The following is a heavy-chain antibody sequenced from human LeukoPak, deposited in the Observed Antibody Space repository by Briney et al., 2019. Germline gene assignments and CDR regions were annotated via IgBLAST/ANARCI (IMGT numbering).Heavy chain of an antibody. CDR1: GFTFSSYS. V-gene: IGHV3-21*01. CDR2: ISSTSSYI. Sequence: GGSLRLSCAASGFTFSSYSMNWVRQAPGKGLEWVSSISSTSSYIYYADSVKGRFTISRDNAKNSLYLQVNSLRAEDTAVYYCARARPGSSYPDYWGQGTLVTVSS. D-gene: IGHD6-6*01. J-gene: IGHJ4*02. CDR3: ARARPGSSYPDY.